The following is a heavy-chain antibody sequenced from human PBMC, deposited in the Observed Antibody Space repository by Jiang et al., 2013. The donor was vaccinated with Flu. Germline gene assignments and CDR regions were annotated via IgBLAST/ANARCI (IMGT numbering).Heavy chain of an antibody. V-gene: IGHV3-30-3*01. Sequence: PGRSLRLSCAASGFTFSSYAMHWVRQAPGKGLEWVAVISYDGSNKYYADSVKGRFTISRDNSKNTLYLQMNSLRAEDTAVYYCARDIEVVTAIRGYNWFDPWGQGTLVTVSS. D-gene: IGHD2-21*02. CDR3: ARDIEVVTAIRGYNWFDP. CDR2: ISYDGSNK. CDR1: GFTFSSYA. J-gene: IGHJ5*02.